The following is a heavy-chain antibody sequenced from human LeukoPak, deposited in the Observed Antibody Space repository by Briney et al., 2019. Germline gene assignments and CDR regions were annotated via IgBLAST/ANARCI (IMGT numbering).Heavy chain of an antibody. CDR1: GFTFSSYE. CDR3: ARDTGDYGDHTGWFHWFDP. D-gene: IGHD4-17*01. Sequence: GGSLRLSRAASGFTFSSYEMNWVRQAPGKGLEWVSYISSSGSTIYYADSVKGRFTISRDNAKNSLYLQMNSLRAEDTAVYYCARDTGDYGDHTGWFHWFDPWGQGTLVTVSS. J-gene: IGHJ5*02. V-gene: IGHV3-48*03. CDR2: ISSSGSTI.